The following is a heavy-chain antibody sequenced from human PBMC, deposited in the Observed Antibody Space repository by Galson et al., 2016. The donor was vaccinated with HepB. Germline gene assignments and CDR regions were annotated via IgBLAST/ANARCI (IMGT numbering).Heavy chain of an antibody. Sequence: SLRLSCAASGLTFTKAWMNWVRQAPGKGLEWVGRIKPKSDRGTADYAAPVKGSFTISRDDSKNVLYLQMNSLKSEDTAVYYCSTLTYDFPSFHHWGQGTLVAVSS. CDR1: GLTFTKAW. J-gene: IGHJ1*01. V-gene: IGHV3-15*01. CDR3: STLTYDFPSFHH. CDR2: IKPKSDRGTA. D-gene: IGHD5-12*01.